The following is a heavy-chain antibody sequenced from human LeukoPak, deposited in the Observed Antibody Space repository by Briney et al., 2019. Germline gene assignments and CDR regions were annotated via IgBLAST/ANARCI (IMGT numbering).Heavy chain of an antibody. CDR1: GGSISSDSHNSETYY. CDR3: AREYGYSNYDAFDI. J-gene: IGHJ3*02. Sequence: TSETLPLTCTVSGGSISSDSHNSETYYWSWIRQPAGKGLEWIGRVFSSGSTDYNPSLKSRLTISRDTSKNQFSLKLSSVTAADTAVYYCAREYGYSNYDAFDIWGQGTMVTVSS. D-gene: IGHD4-11*01. CDR2: VFSSGST. V-gene: IGHV4-61*02.